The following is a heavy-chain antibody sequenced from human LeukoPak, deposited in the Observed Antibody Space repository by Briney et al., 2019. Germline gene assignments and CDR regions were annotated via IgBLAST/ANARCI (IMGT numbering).Heavy chain of an antibody. CDR1: GFIFSDYA. V-gene: IGHV3-49*04. J-gene: IGHJ4*02. D-gene: IGHD6-19*01. CDR2: IRSKDYGGTT. Sequence: PGGSLRLSCTASGFIFSDYAMSWVRQAPGKGLEWVGFIRSKDYGGTTEYAASVKGRFTISRDNAKNSLYLQMNSLRAEDTALYYCAKNSGSGWYFFFDYWGQGTLVTVSS. CDR3: AKNSGSGWYFFFDY.